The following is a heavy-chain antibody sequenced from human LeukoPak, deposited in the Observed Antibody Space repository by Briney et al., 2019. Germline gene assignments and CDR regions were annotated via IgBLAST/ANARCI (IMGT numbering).Heavy chain of an antibody. CDR1: GGSFSDYY. CDR2: INPSGTT. CDR3: ASSAGYYPFHY. V-gene: IGHV4-34*01. Sequence: SETLSLTCAVYGGSFSDYYWSWIRQPPGKGLEWIGEINPSGTTIYDPSLNSRVNISVDTSKRQFSLTLSPVTAADTALYYCASSAGYYPFHYWGQETLVTVSS. D-gene: IGHD3-10*01. J-gene: IGHJ4*02.